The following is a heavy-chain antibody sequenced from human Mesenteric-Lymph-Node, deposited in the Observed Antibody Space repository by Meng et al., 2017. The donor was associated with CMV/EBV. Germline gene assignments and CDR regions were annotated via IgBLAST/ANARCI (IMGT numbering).Heavy chain of an antibody. V-gene: IGHV3-7*01. CDR3: ARDAVRYGMDV. CDR2: IKQDGSEK. CDR1: GFTFSSYA. Sequence: GESLKISCAASGFTFSSYAMSWVRQAPGKGLEWVANIKQDGSEKYYVDSVKGRFTISRDNAKNSLYLQMNSLRAEDTAVYYCARDAVRYGMDVWGQGTTVTVSS. J-gene: IGHJ6*02.